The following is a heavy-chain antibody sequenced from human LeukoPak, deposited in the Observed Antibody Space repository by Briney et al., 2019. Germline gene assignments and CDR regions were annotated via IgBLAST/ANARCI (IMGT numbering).Heavy chain of an antibody. CDR2: ISSNGGST. V-gene: IGHV3-64*01. D-gene: IGHD6-13*01. CDR1: GFTFSSYA. CDR3: ARLYSSSLSGFDY. J-gene: IGHJ4*02. Sequence: PGGSLRLSCAASGFTFSSYAMHWVRQAPGKGPEYVSAISSNGGSTYYANSVKGRFTISRDNSKNTLYLQMGSLRAEDMAVYYCARLYSSSLSGFDYWGQGTLVTVSS.